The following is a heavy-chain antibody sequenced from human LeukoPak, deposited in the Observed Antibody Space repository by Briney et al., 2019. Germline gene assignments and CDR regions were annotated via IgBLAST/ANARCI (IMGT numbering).Heavy chain of an antibody. Sequence: PSETLSLTCTVSGGSISSYYWSWIRQPPGKGLEWIGYIYYSGSTNYNPSLKSRVTISVDTSKNQFSLKLSSVTAADTAAYYCARMRPAVRDFDYWGQGTLVTVSS. CDR3: ARMRPAVRDFDY. V-gene: IGHV4-59*01. J-gene: IGHJ4*02. D-gene: IGHD4-17*01. CDR1: GGSISSYY. CDR2: IYYSGST.